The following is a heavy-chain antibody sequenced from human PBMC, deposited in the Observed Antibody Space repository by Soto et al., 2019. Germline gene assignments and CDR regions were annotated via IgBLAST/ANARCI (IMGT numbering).Heavy chain of an antibody. Sequence: SETLSVTCVFSVGSISSSNWGSWVRQPPVKGLEWIGEIYHSGSTNYNPSLKSRVTISVDKSKNQFSLKLSSVTAADTAVYYCARGGGFWSRYYGDYWGQGTLVTVSS. V-gene: IGHV4-4*02. CDR3: ARGGGFWSRYYGDY. CDR1: VGSISSSNW. J-gene: IGHJ4*02. CDR2: IYHSGST. D-gene: IGHD3-3*01.